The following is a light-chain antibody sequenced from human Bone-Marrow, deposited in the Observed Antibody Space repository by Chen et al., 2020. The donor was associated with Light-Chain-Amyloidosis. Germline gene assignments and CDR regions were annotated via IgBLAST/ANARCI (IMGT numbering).Light chain of an antibody. J-gene: IGKJ2*03. CDR1: QSLLHTDGYTY. CDR3: MQGISWRS. Sequence: DVVMTQSPLSLSVTLGQPASIFCRSSQSLLHTDGYTYLNWFQQRPGQSPRRLIYKVSIRDSGVPDRFSGSGSGTDFILKISRVEAEDVGIYYCMQGISWRSFGQGTKLEI. CDR2: KVS. V-gene: IGKV2-30*02.